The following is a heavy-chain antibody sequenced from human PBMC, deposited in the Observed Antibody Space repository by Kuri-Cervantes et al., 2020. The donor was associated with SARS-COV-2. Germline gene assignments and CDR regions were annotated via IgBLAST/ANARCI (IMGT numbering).Heavy chain of an antibody. Sequence: SETLSLTCAVSGYSFSTGYYWGWIRQPPGKGLEWIGSIYHSGSAYYNPSLKSRVAISVDTSKNQFSLKLTSVTAAGTAVYYCARSGDSRHTIFGVVITMGVDYWGQGTLVTVSS. CDR2: IYHSGSA. CDR1: GYSFSTGYY. CDR3: ARSGDSRHTIFGVVITMGVDY. J-gene: IGHJ4*02. D-gene: IGHD3-3*01. V-gene: IGHV4-38-2*01.